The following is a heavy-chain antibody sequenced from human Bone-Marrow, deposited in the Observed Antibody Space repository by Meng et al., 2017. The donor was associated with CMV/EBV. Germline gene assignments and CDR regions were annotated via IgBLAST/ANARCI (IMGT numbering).Heavy chain of an antibody. CDR1: FSPPC. Sequence: FSPPCISWVPTSPGKGLEWFGPIKSKTDGGTPDYAAPVTGRFTISRDDSKHTLYLQMNSLKTEYTAVYYCTTGVTYCGGDCSFPFDYWGQGTLVTVSS. CDR3: TTGVTYCGGDCSFPFDY. CDR2: IKSKTDGGTP. V-gene: IGHV3-15*01. D-gene: IGHD2-21*01. J-gene: IGHJ4*02.